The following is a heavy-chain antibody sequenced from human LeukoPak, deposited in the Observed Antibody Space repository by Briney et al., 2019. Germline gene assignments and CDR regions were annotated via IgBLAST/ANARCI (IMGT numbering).Heavy chain of an antibody. CDR3: ARDQVSVAGTGIDY. CDR2: INQDESAK. Sequence: GGSLRLSCAASGFTFSRYWMSWVRQAPGKGLEWVASINQDESAKFYVDSVKGRFTISRDNAKNSLFLQMNSLRAEDTAVYYCARDQVSVAGTGIDYWGQGTPVTVSS. D-gene: IGHD6-19*01. CDR1: GFTFSRYW. J-gene: IGHJ4*02. V-gene: IGHV3-7*01.